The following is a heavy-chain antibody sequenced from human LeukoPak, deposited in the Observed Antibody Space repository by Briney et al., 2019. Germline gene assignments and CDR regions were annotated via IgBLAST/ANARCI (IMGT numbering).Heavy chain of an antibody. D-gene: IGHD4-17*01. Sequence: GASVKVSCRPSGYTFTGYYMHWVRQAPGQGLEWMGWINPNSGDTNSAQKFHARVTMTGDTSMGTAYLELNRLRSDDTAVDYCARGGYGDYLSIDYWGQGTLVTDSS. CDR3: ARGGYGDYLSIDY. CDR2: INPNSGDT. J-gene: IGHJ4*02. CDR1: GYTFTGYY. V-gene: IGHV1-2*02.